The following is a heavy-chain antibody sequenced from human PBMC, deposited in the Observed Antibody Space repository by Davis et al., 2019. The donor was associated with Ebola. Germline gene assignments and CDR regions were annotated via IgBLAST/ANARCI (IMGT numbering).Heavy chain of an antibody. J-gene: IGHJ5*02. CDR1: GYTFTSYG. Sequence: ASVKVSCKASGYTFTSYGISWVRQAPGQGLEWMGWISAYNGNTNYAQKFQGRVTITADKSTSTAYMELSSLRSEDTAVYYCARRSRPPYLWFDPWGQGTLVTVSS. D-gene: IGHD2/OR15-2a*01. V-gene: IGHV1-18*01. CDR3: ARRSRPPYLWFDP. CDR2: ISAYNGNT.